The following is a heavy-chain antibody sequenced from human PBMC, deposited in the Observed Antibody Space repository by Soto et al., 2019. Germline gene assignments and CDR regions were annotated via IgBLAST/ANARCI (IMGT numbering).Heavy chain of an antibody. CDR1: GFTVSNNY. J-gene: IGHJ4*02. CDR2: IYSGGYT. Sequence: EVQLVESGGGLIQPGGSLRLSCTVSGFTVSNNYMSWVRQAPGKGLEGVSVIYSGGYTAYGDSVKGRFTISRDNSKNTLFIQMNSLGPAGPSFYSGATAGGGGGYWGQGTLVTVSS. V-gene: IGHV3-53*01. D-gene: IGHD3-10*01. CDR3: ATAGGGGGY.